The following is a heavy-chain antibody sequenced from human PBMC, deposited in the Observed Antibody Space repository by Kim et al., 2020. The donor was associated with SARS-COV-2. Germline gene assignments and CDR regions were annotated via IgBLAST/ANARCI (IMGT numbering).Heavy chain of an antibody. CDR1: GYTFTGYY. J-gene: IGHJ3*01. Sequence: ASVKVSCRASGYTFTGYYIHWVRQAPGQGLEWMGWINPLNGGTNYAQKFQGRVTMTRDTSITTAYMELSNLRSDDTAVYYCARVVQVFHDAFDVWGLGTMVAVSS. V-gene: IGHV1-2*02. CDR3: ARVVQVFHDAFDV. CDR2: INPLNGGT.